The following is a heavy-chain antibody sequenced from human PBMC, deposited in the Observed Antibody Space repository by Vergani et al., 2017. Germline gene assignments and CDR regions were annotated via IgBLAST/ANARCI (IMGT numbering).Heavy chain of an antibody. CDR3: ARDQEGYXSSTSCYWGWYFDL. CDR2: IIPIFGTA. J-gene: IGHJ2*01. V-gene: IGHV1-69*13. Sequence: QVQLVQSGAEVKKPGSSVKVSCKASGGTFSRYAISWVRQATGQGLEWMGRIIPIFGTANYAQKFQGRVTITADESTSTAYMELSSLRSEDTAVYYCARDQEGYXSSTSCYWGWYFDLWGRGTLVTVSS. CDR1: GGTFSRYA. D-gene: IGHD2-2*01.